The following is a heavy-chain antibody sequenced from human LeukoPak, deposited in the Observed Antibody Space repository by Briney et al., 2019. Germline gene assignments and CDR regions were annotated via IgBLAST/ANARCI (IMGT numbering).Heavy chain of an antibody. Sequence: SETLSLTCAVYGGSFSGYYWSWIRQPPGKGLEWIGEINHSGSTNYNPSLKSRVTMSVDTSKNQFSLKLSSVTAADTAVYYCARDSPYSGYDFGPEISGWFFDYWGQGTLVTVSS. J-gene: IGHJ4*02. D-gene: IGHD5-12*01. CDR1: GGSFSGYY. CDR3: ARDSPYSGYDFGPEISGWFFDY. V-gene: IGHV4-34*01. CDR2: INHSGST.